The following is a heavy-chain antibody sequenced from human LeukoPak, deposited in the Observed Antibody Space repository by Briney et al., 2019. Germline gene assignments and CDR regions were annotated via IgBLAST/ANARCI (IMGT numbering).Heavy chain of an antibody. CDR2: IYYSGST. CDR1: GGSISSSSYY. V-gene: IGHV4-39*01. J-gene: IGHJ6*02. Sequence: PSETLSLTCTVSGGSISSSSYYWGWIRQPPGKGLEWIGSIYYSGSTYYNPSLKSRVTISVDTSKNQFSLKLSSVTAADTAVYYCARHLCPRVPAAPYYYYYGMDVWGQGTTVTVSS. D-gene: IGHD2-2*01. CDR3: ARHLCPRVPAAPYYYYYGMDV.